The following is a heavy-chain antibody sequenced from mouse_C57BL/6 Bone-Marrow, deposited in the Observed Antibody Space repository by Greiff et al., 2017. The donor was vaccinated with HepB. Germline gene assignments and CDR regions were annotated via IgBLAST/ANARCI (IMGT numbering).Heavy chain of an antibody. J-gene: IGHJ3*02. Sequence: VQLQQSGAELVRPGASVKLSCTASGFNIKVDYMHWVKQRPEQGLEWIGWIDPENGDTEYASKFQGKATITADTSSNTAYLQLSSLTSEDTAVYYCTGGWLLAWGQGTLVTVSA. CDR2: IDPENGDT. V-gene: IGHV14-4*01. CDR1: GFNIKVDY. D-gene: IGHD2-3*01. CDR3: TGGWLLA.